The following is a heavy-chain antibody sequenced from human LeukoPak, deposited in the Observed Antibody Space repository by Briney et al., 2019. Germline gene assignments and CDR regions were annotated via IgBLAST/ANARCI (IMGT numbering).Heavy chain of an antibody. V-gene: IGHV1-8*02. J-gene: IGHJ5*02. Sequence: ASVKVSCKASGYTFTSYDINWVRQVTGQGLEWMGWMNPKSGNTGYAQKFQGRVTMTTDTSTSTAYMELRSLRSDDTAVYYCARAMNYYDSSGAWGQGTLVTVSS. D-gene: IGHD3-22*01. CDR1: GYTFTSYD. CDR2: MNPKSGNT. CDR3: ARAMNYYDSSGA.